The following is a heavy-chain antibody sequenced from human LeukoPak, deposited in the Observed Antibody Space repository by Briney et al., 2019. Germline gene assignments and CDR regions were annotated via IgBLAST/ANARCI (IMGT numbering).Heavy chain of an antibody. CDR2: ISGSGGSR. D-gene: IGHD2-15*01. CDR3: AKVGSSMVVVALYYFDY. Sequence: GRSLRLSCAASVFTFTTYAITWVPDAPGKGLEWGSVISGSGGSRYYADSVEGRFTISRDNSKNTLYLQMNSLRAEDTAVYYCAKVGSSMVVVALYYFDYWGQGTLVTVSS. J-gene: IGHJ4*02. V-gene: IGHV3-23*01. CDR1: VFTFTTYA.